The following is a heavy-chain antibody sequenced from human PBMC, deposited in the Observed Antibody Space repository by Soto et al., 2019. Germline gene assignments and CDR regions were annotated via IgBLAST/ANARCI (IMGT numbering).Heavy chain of an antibody. CDR3: ARWGPISSSWYSY. CDR2: IYYSGST. Sequence: QVQLQESGPGLVKPSQTLSLTCTVSGGSITSGGYYWSWIRQHPGKGLELIGYIYYSGSTSYNPSLKSRVTRSVDTSKNQFSLKLSSVTAADTAVYYCARWGPISSSWYSYWGQGTLVTVSS. CDR1: GGSITSGGYY. V-gene: IGHV4-31*03. D-gene: IGHD6-13*01. J-gene: IGHJ4*02.